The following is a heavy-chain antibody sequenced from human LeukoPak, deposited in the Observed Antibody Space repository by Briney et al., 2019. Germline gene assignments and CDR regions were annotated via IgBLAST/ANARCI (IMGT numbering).Heavy chain of an antibody. J-gene: IGHJ2*01. V-gene: IGHV1-18*01. CDR3: ARITYSSGWPTNLLWVAFENWYFDL. CDR1: GYTFTSYG. D-gene: IGHD6-19*01. Sequence: ASVKVSCKASGYTFTSYGISWVRQAPGQGLEWMGWISAYNGNTNYAQKLQGRVTMTTDTSTSTAYMELRSLRSDDTAVYYCARITYSSGWPTNLLWVAFENWYFDLWGRGTLVTVSS. CDR2: ISAYNGNT.